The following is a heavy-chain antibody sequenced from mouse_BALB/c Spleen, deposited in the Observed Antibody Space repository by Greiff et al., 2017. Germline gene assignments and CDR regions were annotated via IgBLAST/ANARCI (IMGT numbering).Heavy chain of an antibody. J-gene: IGHJ4*01. CDR1: GYAFTNYL. D-gene: IGHD2-14*01. V-gene: IGHV1-54*01. CDR2: INPGSGGT. CDR3: ARSEEVRHAMDY. Sequence: QVQLQQSGAELVRPGTSVKVSCKASGYAFTNYLIEWVKQRPGQGLEWIGVINPGSGGTNYNEKFKGKATLTAYKSSSTAYMQLSSLTSDDSAVYFCARSEEVRHAMDYWGQGTSVTVSS.